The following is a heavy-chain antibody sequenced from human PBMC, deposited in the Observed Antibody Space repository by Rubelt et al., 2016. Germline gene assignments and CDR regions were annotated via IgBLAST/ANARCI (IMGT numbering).Heavy chain of an antibody. Sequence: EVQLVESGGGLVQPGGSLRLSCAASGFTFSSYEMNWVRQAPGKGLEWVSYISSSGSTIYYAYSVKGRFTISRDNAKNSLYLQMNSLRAEDTAVYYCARFYYYDSRWGQGTLVTVSS. D-gene: IGHD3-22*01. V-gene: IGHV3-48*03. J-gene: IGHJ4*02. CDR1: GFTFSSYE. CDR2: ISSSGSTI. CDR3: ARFYYYDSR.